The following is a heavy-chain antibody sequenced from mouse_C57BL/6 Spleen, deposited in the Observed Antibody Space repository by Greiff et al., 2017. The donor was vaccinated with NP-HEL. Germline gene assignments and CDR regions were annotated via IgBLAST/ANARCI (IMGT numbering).Heavy chain of an antibody. D-gene: IGHD4-1*01. V-gene: IGHV1-82*01. CDR1: GYAFSSSW. CDR3: ARRGAGTDYAMDY. J-gene: IGHJ4*01. CDR2: IYPGDGDT. Sequence: QVQLQQSGPELVKPGASVKLSCKASGYAFSSSWMNWVKQRPGKGLEWIGRIYPGDGDTNYNGKFKGKATLTADKSSSTAYMQLSSLTSEDSAVYFCARRGAGTDYAMDYWGKGTSVTVSS.